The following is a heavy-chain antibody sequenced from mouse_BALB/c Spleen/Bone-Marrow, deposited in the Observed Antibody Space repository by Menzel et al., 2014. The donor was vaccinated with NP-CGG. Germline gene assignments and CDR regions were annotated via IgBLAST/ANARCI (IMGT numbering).Heavy chain of an antibody. J-gene: IGHJ2*01. D-gene: IGHD1-1*01. V-gene: IGHV6-6*02. CDR1: GFTFSNYW. Sequence: EVKVEESGGGLVQPGGSMKLSCVASGFTFSNYWMNWVRQSPEKGLEWVAEIRLKSNNYATHYAESVKGRFTISRDDSKSSVYPQMNNLRPEDTGIYYCTRSLRLFDYWGQGTTLTVSS. CDR3: TRSLRLFDY. CDR2: IRLKSNNYAT.